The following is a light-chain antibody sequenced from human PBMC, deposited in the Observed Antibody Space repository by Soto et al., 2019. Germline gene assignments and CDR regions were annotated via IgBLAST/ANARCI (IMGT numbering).Light chain of an antibody. CDR3: QQLNSYPT. J-gene: IGKJ5*01. CDR2: DAS. CDR1: QSISSW. V-gene: IGKV1-5*01. Sequence: MTQSPCTLSASVGYRVTITCRASQSISSWLAWYQQQPGKAPNLLIYDASSLESGVHSRFSGSASGTESPLTISSLTPEDFATYYCQQLNSYPTFGQGTRLEIK.